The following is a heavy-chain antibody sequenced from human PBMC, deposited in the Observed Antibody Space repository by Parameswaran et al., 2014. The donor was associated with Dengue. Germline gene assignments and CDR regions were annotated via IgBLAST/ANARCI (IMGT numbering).Heavy chain of an antibody. J-gene: IGHJ6*02. CDR2: ISYDGSNK. CDR3: AREGPHGMDV. Sequence: MPGVRQAPGKGLEWVAVISYDGSNKYYADSVKGRFTISRDNSKNTLYLQMNSLRAEDTAVYYCAREGPHGMDVWGQGTTVTVSS. V-gene: IGHV3-30-3*01.